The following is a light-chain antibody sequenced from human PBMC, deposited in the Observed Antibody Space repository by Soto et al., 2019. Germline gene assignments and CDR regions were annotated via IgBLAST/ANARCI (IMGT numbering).Light chain of an antibody. J-gene: IGKJ5*01. CDR1: QYVSNK. CDR2: GAS. Sequence: EIVMTQSPATLSVSPGETATLSCRASQYVSNKVAWYQQKPGQAPSLLLLGASTRATGVPARFSGSGSGTEFTLSISSLQSEDFAVYYCKQYKEWPPFTFGQGTRLEI. V-gene: IGKV3-15*01. CDR3: KQYKEWPPFT.